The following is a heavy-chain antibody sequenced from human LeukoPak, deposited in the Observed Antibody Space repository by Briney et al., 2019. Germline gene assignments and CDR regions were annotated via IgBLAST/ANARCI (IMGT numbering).Heavy chain of an antibody. CDR3: AKDCYYGSGTYCLYYYAMDV. J-gene: IGHJ6*02. V-gene: IGHV3-23*01. D-gene: IGHD3-10*01. Sequence: GGSLTLSCAVSGVTFSSYSMSWVRQAPGKGLEWVSTISGGSGTTYYAAPVKGRFTISRDNSKNTLYLQMIGLRAEDTAVYYGAKDCYYGSGTYCLYYYAMDVWGQGTTVTVS. CDR1: GVTFSSYS. CDR2: ISGGSGTT.